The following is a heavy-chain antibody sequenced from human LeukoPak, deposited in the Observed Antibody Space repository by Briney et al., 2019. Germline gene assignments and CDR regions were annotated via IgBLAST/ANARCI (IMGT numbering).Heavy chain of an antibody. CDR2: IYYSGST. CDR3: AREEVVAATNAFDI. V-gene: IGHV4-59*01. D-gene: IGHD2-15*01. Sequence: PSETLSLTCTVSGGSISSYYWGWIRQPPGKGLEWIGYIYYSGSTNYNPSLKSRVTISVDTSKNQFSLKLSSVTAADTAVYYCAREEVVAATNAFDIWGQGTMVTVSS. J-gene: IGHJ3*02. CDR1: GGSISSYY.